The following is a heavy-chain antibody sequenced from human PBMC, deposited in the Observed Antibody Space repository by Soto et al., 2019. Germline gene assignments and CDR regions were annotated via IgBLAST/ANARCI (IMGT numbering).Heavy chain of an antibody. V-gene: IGHV3-30-3*01. J-gene: IGHJ4*02. CDR1: GFTFSNYA. CDR2: ISYDGSNK. D-gene: IGHD3-16*01. Sequence: GGSLRLSCAASGFTFSNYAMHWVRQAPGKGLEWVAVISYDGSNKYYTDSVKGRFTISRDNSKNTLYLQMNSLRAEDTAVYYCARDSSITFGGAVDYWGQGTLVTVSS. CDR3: ARDSSITFGGAVDY.